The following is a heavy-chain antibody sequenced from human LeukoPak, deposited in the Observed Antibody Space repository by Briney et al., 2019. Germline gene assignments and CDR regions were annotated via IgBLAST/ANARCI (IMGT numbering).Heavy chain of an antibody. CDR3: ARDHTVHGPTISTLDY. CDR2: IYYSGST. Sequence: SETLSLTCTVSDGSISSGDYYWSWIRQPPGKGLEWIGYIYYSGSTYYNPSLKSRVTIPVDTSKNQFSLKLSSVTAADTAVYYCARDHTVHGPTISTLDYWGQGTLVTVSS. V-gene: IGHV4-30-4*08. CDR1: DGSISSGDYY. J-gene: IGHJ4*02. D-gene: IGHD3-3*01.